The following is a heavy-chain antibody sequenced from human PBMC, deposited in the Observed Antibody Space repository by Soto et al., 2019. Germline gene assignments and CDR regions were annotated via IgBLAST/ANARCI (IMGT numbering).Heavy chain of an antibody. CDR2: ISAYNGNT. V-gene: IGHV1-18*04. Sequence: ASVKVAFKASCYTFTIYVIIWFLYSPLQWLEWMGWISAYNGNTNYAQKLQCRVTITTDTSTSTAYMELRSLRSDDTAVYYCARRGYCSSHRCGMEVWGERHTVTVS. J-gene: IGHJ6*01. CDR1: CYTFTIYV. D-gene: IGHD2-2*01. CDR3: ARRGYCSSHRCGMEV.